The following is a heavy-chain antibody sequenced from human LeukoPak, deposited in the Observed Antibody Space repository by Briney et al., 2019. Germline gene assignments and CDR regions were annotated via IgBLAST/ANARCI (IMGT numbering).Heavy chain of an antibody. J-gene: IGHJ5*02. CDR2: ISWNSGSI. V-gene: IGHV3-9*01. Sequence: GGSLRLSCAASGFTLDDYAMHWVRQAPGKGLEWVSGISWNSGSIGYADSVKGRFTISRDNAKNSLYLQMNSLRAEDTALYYCAKDRYSSGYENWFDPWGQGTLVTVSS. CDR3: AKDRYSSGYENWFDP. CDR1: GFTLDDYA. D-gene: IGHD6-19*01.